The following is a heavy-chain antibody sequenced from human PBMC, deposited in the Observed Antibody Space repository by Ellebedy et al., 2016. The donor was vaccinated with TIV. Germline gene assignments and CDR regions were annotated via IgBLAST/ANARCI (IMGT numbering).Heavy chain of an antibody. J-gene: IGHJ5*01. Sequence: AASVKVSCKASGGSFRNSVVSWVRLAPGQGPEWMGGVNPMYGTANYAQKFQGRVTIYSDEATSTVYMEMTSLTSADTATYFCAARTVGCEGDCYLAWFDPWGRGTVVDVSS. CDR3: AARTVGCEGDCYLAWFDP. V-gene: IGHV1-69*13. CDR1: GGSFRNSV. D-gene: IGHD2-21*02. CDR2: VNPMYGTA.